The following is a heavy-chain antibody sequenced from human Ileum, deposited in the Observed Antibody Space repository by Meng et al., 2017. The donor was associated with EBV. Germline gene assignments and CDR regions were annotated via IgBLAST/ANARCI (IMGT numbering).Heavy chain of an antibody. V-gene: IGHV4-4*02. CDR2: IYHSGGT. CDR3: ARWSFIYSYGFDH. Sequence: VQESWLRLVKPSGTLDRPWDSSGAFLTQSKSWCWVRQAHGKGLEWIGEIYHSGGTNYNPSLKSRVTISVDKSKNQVALKLNSVTAADTAVYYGARWSFIYSYGFDHWGQGTLVTVSS. J-gene: IGHJ4*02. D-gene: IGHD5-18*01. CDR1: GAFLTQSKS.